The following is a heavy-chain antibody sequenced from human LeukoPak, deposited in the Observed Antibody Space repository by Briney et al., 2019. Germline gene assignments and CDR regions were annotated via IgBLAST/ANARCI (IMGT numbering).Heavy chain of an antibody. CDR3: ARVYCSGGSCYSGYHFDY. D-gene: IGHD2-15*01. V-gene: IGHV3-74*01. CDR2: INSDGSST. CDR1: GFTFSSYW. Sequence: GGSLRLSCAASGFTFSSYWMHWVRQVPGKGLVWVSRINSDGSSTSYADSVKGRFTISRDNAKNTMYLQMNSPRAEDTAVYYCARVYCSGGSCYSGYHFDYWGQGTLVTVSS. J-gene: IGHJ4*02.